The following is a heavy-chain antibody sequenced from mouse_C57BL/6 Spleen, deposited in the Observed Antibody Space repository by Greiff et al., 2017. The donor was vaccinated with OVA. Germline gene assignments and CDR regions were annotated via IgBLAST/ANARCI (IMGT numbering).Heavy chain of an antibody. Sequence: VQLQQSGPELVKPGASVKMSCKASGYTFTDYNMHWVKQSHGKSLEWIGYINPNNGGTSYNQKFKGKATLTVNKSSSTAYMELRSLTSEDSAVYYCERRGYYSNQFAYWGQGTLVTVSA. CDR3: ERRGYYSNQFAY. D-gene: IGHD2-5*01. CDR1: GYTFTDYN. J-gene: IGHJ3*01. V-gene: IGHV1-22*01. CDR2: INPNNGGT.